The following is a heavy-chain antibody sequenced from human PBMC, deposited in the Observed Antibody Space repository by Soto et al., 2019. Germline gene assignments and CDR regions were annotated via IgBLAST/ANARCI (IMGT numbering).Heavy chain of an antibody. CDR2: ISAYNGNT. V-gene: IGHV1-18*04. J-gene: IGHJ6*02. D-gene: IGHD6-13*01. Sequence: ASVKVSCKASGYTFTSYGISWVRQAPGQGLEWMGWISAYNGNTNYAQKLQGRVTMTTDTSTSTAYMELRSLRSDDTAVYYCARPAAGGSGYYDYGMDVWGQGTTVTVSS. CDR3: ARPAAGGSGYYDYGMDV. CDR1: GYTFTSYG.